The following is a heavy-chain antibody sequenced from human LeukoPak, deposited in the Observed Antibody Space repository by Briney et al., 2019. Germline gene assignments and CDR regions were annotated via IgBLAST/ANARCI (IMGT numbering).Heavy chain of an antibody. D-gene: IGHD6-19*01. V-gene: IGHV1-8*01. CDR2: MNPNSGNT. CDR1: GYTFTSYD. Sequence: ASVKVSCKASGYTFTSYDINWVRQATGQGLEWMGWMNPNSGNTGYAQKFQGRVTMTRNTSISTAYMELSSLRSEDTAVYYCARAEIAVAGSGGVYYFDYWGQGTLVTVSS. CDR3: ARAEIAVAGSGGVYYFDY. J-gene: IGHJ4*02.